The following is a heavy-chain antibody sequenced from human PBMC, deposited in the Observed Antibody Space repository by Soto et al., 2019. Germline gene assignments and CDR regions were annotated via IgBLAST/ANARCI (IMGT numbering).Heavy chain of an antibody. V-gene: IGHV4-34*01. D-gene: IGHD3-3*02. CDR3: ARGGIRFLRYYYYYLDF. J-gene: IGHJ6*03. CDR1: GGSFSGYY. CDR2: INHSGST. Sequence: PSETLSLTCAVYGGSFSGYYWSWIRQPPGKGLEWIGEINHSGSTNYNPSLKSRVTISVDTSKNQFSLKLSSVTAADTAVYYCARGGIRFLRYYYYYLDFWGKGTTVTVSS.